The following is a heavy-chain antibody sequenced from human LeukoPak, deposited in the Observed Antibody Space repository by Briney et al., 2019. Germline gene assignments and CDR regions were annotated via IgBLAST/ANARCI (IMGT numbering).Heavy chain of an antibody. CDR3: ARVAGYNRGRYYYYYMDV. CDR2: IYHSGST. D-gene: IGHD5-24*01. V-gene: IGHV4-38-2*02. CDR1: GYSISSGYY. Sequence: PSETLSLTCTVSGYSISSGYYWGWIRQPPGKGLEWIGSIYHSGSTYYNPSLKSRVTISVDTSKNQFSLMLSSVTAADTAVYYCARVAGYNRGRYYYYYMDVWGKGTTVTVSS. J-gene: IGHJ6*03.